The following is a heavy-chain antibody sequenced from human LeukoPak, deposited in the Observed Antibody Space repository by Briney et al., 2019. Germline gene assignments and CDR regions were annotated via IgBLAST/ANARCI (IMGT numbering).Heavy chain of an antibody. J-gene: IGHJ5*02. CDR2: IYYSGST. CDR1: GGFISSYY. CDR3: ARGYGDYDNWFDP. D-gene: IGHD4-17*01. Sequence: SETLSLTCTVSGGFISSYYWSWIRQPPGKGLEWIGYIYYSGSTNYNPSLKSRVTISVDTSKNQFSLKLSSVTAADTAVYYCARGYGDYDNWFDPWGQGTLVTVSS. V-gene: IGHV4-59*01.